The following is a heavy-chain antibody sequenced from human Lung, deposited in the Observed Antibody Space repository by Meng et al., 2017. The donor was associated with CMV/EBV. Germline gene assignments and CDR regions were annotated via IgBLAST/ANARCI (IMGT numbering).Heavy chain of an antibody. D-gene: IGHD2-15*01. Sequence: GEEKKPGAVVNVSCKASGYTFTSYDINWVRQATGQGLEWMGWMNPNSGNTGYAQKFQGRVTMTRNTSISTAYMELSSLRSEDTAVYYCARGYCSGGSCPVFDPWGQGTLVTVSS. CDR3: ARGYCSGGSCPVFDP. J-gene: IGHJ5*02. CDR2: MNPNSGNT. CDR1: GYTFTSYD. V-gene: IGHV1-8*01.